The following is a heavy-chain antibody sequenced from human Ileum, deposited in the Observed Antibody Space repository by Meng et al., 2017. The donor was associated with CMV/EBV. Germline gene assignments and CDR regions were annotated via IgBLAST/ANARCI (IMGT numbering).Heavy chain of an antibody. CDR1: GFTFSSYA. V-gene: IGHV3-30-3*01. CDR3: ARSSGRGLVWH. D-gene: IGHD3-16*01. Sequence: GESLKISCAASGFTFSSYAMHWVRQAPGKGLEWVAVISYDGSNKYSADSVKGRFTISRDNSKNTLYLQMNSLRAEDTAVYYCARSSGRGLVWHWGQGTLVTVSS. J-gene: IGHJ4*02. CDR2: ISYDGSNK.